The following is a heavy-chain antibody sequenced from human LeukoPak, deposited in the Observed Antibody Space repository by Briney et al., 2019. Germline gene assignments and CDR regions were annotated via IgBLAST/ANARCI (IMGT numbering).Heavy chain of an antibody. CDR2: ISRDGSNE. CDR1: GFTLSSFA. Sequence: GGSLRLSCAASGFTLSSFAMHRLRQAPGKGLEWVAVISRDGSNEYYADSVKGRFTMSRDNSKNTLYLQMNSLRGEDTAVYFCAREITVQGAHDYWGQGTMVTVSS. CDR3: AREITVQGAHDY. J-gene: IGHJ4*02. D-gene: IGHD3-10*01. V-gene: IGHV3-30*04.